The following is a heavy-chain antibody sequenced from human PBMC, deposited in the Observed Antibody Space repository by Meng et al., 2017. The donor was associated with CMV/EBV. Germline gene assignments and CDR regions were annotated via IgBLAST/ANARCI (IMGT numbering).Heavy chain of an antibody. Sequence: SVKVSCKASGGTFSSYAISWVRQAPGQGLEWMGGIIPIFGTANYAQKFQGRVTITTDESTSTAYMELSSLRSEDTAVYYCASAGDITGTGRDYYYYYGMDVWGQGTTVTVS. D-gene: IGHD1-7*01. CDR1: GGTFSSYA. V-gene: IGHV1-69*05. CDR2: IIPIFGTA. CDR3: ASAGDITGTGRDYYYYYGMDV. J-gene: IGHJ6*02.